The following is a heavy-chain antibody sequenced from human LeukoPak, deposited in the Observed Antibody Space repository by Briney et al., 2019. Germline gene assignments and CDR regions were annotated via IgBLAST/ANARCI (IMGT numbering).Heavy chain of an antibody. CDR1: GFTVSSNY. J-gene: IGHJ6*02. V-gene: IGHV3-53*01. D-gene: IGHD6-6*01. Sequence: PGGSLRLSCAASGFTVSSNYMSWVRQAPGKGLEWASVIYSGGSTYYADSVKGRFTISRDNSKNTLYLQMNSLRAEDTAVYYCARGSSSSFYYYGMDVWGQGTTVTVSS. CDR3: ARGSSSSFYYYGMDV. CDR2: IYSGGST.